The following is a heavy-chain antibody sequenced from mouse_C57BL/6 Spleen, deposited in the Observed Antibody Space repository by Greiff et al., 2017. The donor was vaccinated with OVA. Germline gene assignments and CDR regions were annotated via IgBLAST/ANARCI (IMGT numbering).Heavy chain of an antibody. CDR3: VRVGDYAAWFAY. J-gene: IGHJ3*01. D-gene: IGHD2-4*01. CDR2: IRSNSSNYAT. V-gene: IGHV10-3*01. Sequence: EVQGVESGGGLVQPKGSLKLSCAASGFTFNTYAMHWVRQAPGKGLEWVARIRSNSSNYATYYADSVKDIFTISRVYSQSMLYLQMNNLKTEDTAMYDCVRVGDYAAWFAYWGQGTLVTVSA. CDR1: GFTFNTYA.